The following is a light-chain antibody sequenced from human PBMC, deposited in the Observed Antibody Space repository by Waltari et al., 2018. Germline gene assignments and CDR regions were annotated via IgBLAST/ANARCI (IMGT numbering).Light chain of an antibody. V-gene: IGKV4-1*01. CDR1: QSVLYSSNNKNY. CDR3: QQYHSTPWA. CDR2: WAS. Sequence: DIVMTQSPDSLAVSLGARATINCKSRQSVLYSSNNKNYLAWYQQKPGQPPKLLIYWASTLESGVPDRFSGSGSGTDFTLTISSLQAEDVAVYYCQQYHSTPWAFGQGTKVEIK. J-gene: IGKJ1*01.